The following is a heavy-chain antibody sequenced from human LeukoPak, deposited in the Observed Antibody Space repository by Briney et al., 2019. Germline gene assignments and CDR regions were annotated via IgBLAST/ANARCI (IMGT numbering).Heavy chain of an antibody. CDR3: AKDGEYSYGPLDY. CDR2: ISYDGSNK. CDR1: GFTFSSYG. Sequence: PGRSLRLSCAASGFTFSSYGMHWVRQAPGKGLEWVAVISYDGSNKYYADSVKGRFTISRDNSKNTLYLQMNSLRAEDTAVYYCAKDGEYSYGPLDYWGQGTLVTVSS. V-gene: IGHV3-30*18. J-gene: IGHJ4*02. D-gene: IGHD5-18*01.